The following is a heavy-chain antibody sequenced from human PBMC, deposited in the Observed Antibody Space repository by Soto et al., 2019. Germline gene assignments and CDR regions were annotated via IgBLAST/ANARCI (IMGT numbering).Heavy chain of an antibody. CDR1: RYNFTWYW. J-gene: IGHJ6*02. Sequence: GESLKISCQGSRYNFTWYWINWVRQLPGKGLEWFGRIAPGVSPTTYSPSLPGHVTLPVAASVSTAYLQLSTLQASDTATYYCARAAADYSHVRGYYYVGMDVWGHGTTVTVAS. CDR2: IAPGVSPT. CDR3: ARAAADYSHVRGYYYVGMDV. V-gene: IGHV5-10-1*01. D-gene: IGHD3-22*01.